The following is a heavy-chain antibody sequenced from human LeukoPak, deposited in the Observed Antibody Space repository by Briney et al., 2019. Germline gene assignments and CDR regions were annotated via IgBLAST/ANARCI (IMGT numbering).Heavy chain of an antibody. D-gene: IGHD3-22*01. Sequence: GESLKISCKGSGYSFTSYWIGWVRQMPGKGLEWMGIIHPGDSDTRYSPSFQGQVTISADKSISTAYLQWSSLKASDTAMYYCARSASGYRYYYGMDVWGQGTTVTVSS. CDR2: IHPGDSDT. CDR3: ARSASGYRYYYGMDV. V-gene: IGHV5-51*01. CDR1: GYSFTSYW. J-gene: IGHJ6*02.